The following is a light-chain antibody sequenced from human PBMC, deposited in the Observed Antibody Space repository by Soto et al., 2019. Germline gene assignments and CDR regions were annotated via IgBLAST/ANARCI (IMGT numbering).Light chain of an antibody. CDR3: QSYDSSLSGSV. V-gene: IGLV1-40*01. CDR2: GNS. Sequence: QSVLTQPPSVSGAPGQRVTIYCTGSSSNIGAGYDVHWYQQLPGTAPKLLIYGNSIRPSGVPDRFSGSKSGTSASLAITGLQAEDEAYYYCQSYDSSLSGSVFGGGTKITFL. CDR1: SSNIGAGYD. J-gene: IGLJ2*01.